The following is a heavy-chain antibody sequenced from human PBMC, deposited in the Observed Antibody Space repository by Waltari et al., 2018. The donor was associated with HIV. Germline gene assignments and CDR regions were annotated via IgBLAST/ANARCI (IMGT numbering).Heavy chain of an antibody. J-gene: IGHJ4*02. CDR3: AREGYDSSGYYLDY. CDR2: IYYSGST. D-gene: IGHD3-22*01. Sequence: QVQLQESGPGLVKPSETLSLTCTVSGGSISSYYWSWIRQPPGKGLEWIGYIYYSGSTNYTPSLKSRVTISVDTSKNQFSLKLSSVTAADTAVYYCAREGYDSSGYYLDYWGQGTLVTVSS. V-gene: IGHV4-59*01. CDR1: GGSISSYY.